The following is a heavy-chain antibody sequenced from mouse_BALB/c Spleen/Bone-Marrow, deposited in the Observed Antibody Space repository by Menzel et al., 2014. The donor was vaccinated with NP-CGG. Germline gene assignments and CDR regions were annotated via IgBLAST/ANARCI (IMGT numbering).Heavy chain of an antibody. Sequence: DVHLVESGGGLVRPGGSLKLSCAASGFDFSRYWMSWVRQAPGKGLEWIGEINPDSSTINYTPSLKDKFIISRDSAKNTLYLQMSKVRSEDTALYYCARLYYYGQFAYWGQGTLVTVSA. CDR1: GFDFSRYW. V-gene: IGHV4-1*02. CDR2: INPDSSTI. D-gene: IGHD1-1*01. J-gene: IGHJ3*01. CDR3: ARLYYYGQFAY.